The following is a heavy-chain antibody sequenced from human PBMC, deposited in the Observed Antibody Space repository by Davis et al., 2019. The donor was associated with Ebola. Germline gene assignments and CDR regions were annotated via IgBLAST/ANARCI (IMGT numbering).Heavy chain of an antibody. CDR1: GFTFSSYA. CDR2: ISYDGSNK. D-gene: IGHD4-23*01. Sequence: GESLKISCAASGFTFSSYAMHWVRQAPGKGLEWVAVISYDGSNKYYADSVKGRFTISRDNSKNTLYLQMNSLRAEDTAVYYCAREGDGGNSGFDYWGQGTLVTVSS. V-gene: IGHV3-30-3*01. J-gene: IGHJ4*02. CDR3: AREGDGGNSGFDY.